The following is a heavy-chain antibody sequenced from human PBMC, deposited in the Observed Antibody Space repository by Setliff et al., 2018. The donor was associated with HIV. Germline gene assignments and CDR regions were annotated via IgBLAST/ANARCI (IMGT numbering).Heavy chain of an antibody. V-gene: IGHV4-39*01. CDR2: FYYSGST. Sequence: SETLSLTCTVSAGSITSNNYYWGWIRQPPGKGLEWIGTFYYSGSTYYNSSLKSRVTTSVDTSTNRFSLRLNSVTAADTAVYYCVRRVYDFWSGLVGFSYYMDVWGKGTTVTVSS. CDR1: AGSITSNNYY. D-gene: IGHD3-3*01. J-gene: IGHJ6*03. CDR3: VRRVYDFWSGLVGFSYYMDV.